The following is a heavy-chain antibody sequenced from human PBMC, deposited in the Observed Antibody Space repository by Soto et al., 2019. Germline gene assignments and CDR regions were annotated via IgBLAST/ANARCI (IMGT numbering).Heavy chain of an antibody. J-gene: IGHJ3*02. CDR2: IYYSGST. CDR3: ARLNALAFDI. CDR1: GGSISSYY. V-gene: IGHV4-59*01. Sequence: QVQLQESGPGLLKPSATLSLTCTVSGGSISSYYWSWIRQPPGKGLEWIGYIYYSGSTNYNPSLMGRVTIAVDTSKNRFSLTLSSVTAADTAVYYCARLNALAFDIWGQGTMVTVSS.